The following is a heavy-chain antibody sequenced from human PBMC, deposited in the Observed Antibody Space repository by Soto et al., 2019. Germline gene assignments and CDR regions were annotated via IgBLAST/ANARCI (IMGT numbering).Heavy chain of an antibody. Sequence: QVQLVQSEAEVKKPGSSVKVSCKASGGTFSSYAISWVRQAPGQGLEWMGGIIPIFGTANYAQKFQGRVTITADESTSAAYMELSSLRSEDTAVYYCAREGCSSTSCYAYAYYGMDVWGQGTTVTVSS. CDR2: IIPIFGTA. CDR1: GGTFSSYA. CDR3: AREGCSSTSCYAYAYYGMDV. J-gene: IGHJ6*02. V-gene: IGHV1-69*01. D-gene: IGHD2-2*01.